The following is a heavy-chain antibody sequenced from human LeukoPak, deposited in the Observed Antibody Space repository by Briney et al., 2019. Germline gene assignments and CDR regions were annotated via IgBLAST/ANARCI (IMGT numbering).Heavy chain of an antibody. D-gene: IGHD3-10*01. CDR3: VRGLTGYSYFFDY. J-gene: IGHJ4*02. V-gene: IGHV4-30-4*08. CDR1: GDSFSSANYY. Sequence: SQTLSLTCTVSGDSFSSANYYWTWVRQPPGTGLERIGYVYYDGSTYYHPSLQSRLAISVDTSKNQFSLNLTSVAAADTAVYYCVRGLTGYSYFFDYWGQGALVTVSS. CDR2: VYYDGST.